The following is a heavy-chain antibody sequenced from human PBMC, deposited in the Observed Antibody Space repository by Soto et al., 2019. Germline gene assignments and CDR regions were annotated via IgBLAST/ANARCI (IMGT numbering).Heavy chain of an antibody. J-gene: IGHJ6*02. Sequence: QVQLVQSGDEVKKLGASVKVSCKASGYIFVNYGIAWVRQAPGQGLEWMGWISPYTGNTHSATKIQGRLTMTTDTSTSTAYMDLGSLTSDDTAVYYCVMVDNYVTPTPQDVWGQGTTVTV. CDR3: VMVDNYVTPTPQDV. D-gene: IGHD3-16*01. CDR2: ISPYTGNT. V-gene: IGHV1-18*01. CDR1: GYIFVNYG.